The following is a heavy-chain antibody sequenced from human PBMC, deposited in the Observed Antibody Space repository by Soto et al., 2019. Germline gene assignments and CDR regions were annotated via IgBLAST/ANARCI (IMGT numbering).Heavy chain of an antibody. D-gene: IGHD3-10*01. Sequence: PETLSLTCTASGGSISSDYWTWIRQPPGKGLEWIGYIYYSGSTNYNPSLKSRVTISVDTSKNQFSLKLSSVTAADTAVYYCARLLYGLGSWFDPWGQGTLVTVS. CDR2: IYYSGST. CDR1: GGSISSDY. CDR3: ARLLYGLGSWFDP. V-gene: IGHV4-59*08. J-gene: IGHJ5*02.